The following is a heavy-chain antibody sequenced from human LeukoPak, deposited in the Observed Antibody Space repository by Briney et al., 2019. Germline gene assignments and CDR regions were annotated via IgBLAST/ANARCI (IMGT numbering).Heavy chain of an antibody. CDR2: IYTSGST. V-gene: IGHV4-61*02. CDR3: ARLKKGFTFDY. Sequence: SETLSLTCTVSGGAISSGSFYWGWIRQPAGKGLEWIGRIYTSGSTNYNPSLKSRVTISVDTSKNQFSLRLRSVTAADTAVYYCARLKKGFTFDYWGQGTLVTVSS. J-gene: IGHJ4*02. CDR1: GGAISSGSFY.